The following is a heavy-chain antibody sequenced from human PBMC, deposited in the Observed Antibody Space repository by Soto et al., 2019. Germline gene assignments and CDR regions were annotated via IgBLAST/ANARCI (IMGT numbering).Heavy chain of an antibody. CDR3: ARDKVGYSDSSAYYRVSVPPDYYYGMDV. D-gene: IGHD3-22*01. J-gene: IGHJ6*02. Sequence: HVQLVQSGAEVKKPGSSVKFSCKASVGTFSSYAISWVRQAPGQGLEWMGGIIPIFVTANYAQKFQGRVTITADESTSTAYMELSSLRSEDTAVYYCARDKVGYSDSSAYYRVSVPPDYYYGMDVWGQGTTVTVSS. CDR1: VGTFSSYA. CDR2: IIPIFVTA. V-gene: IGHV1-69*01.